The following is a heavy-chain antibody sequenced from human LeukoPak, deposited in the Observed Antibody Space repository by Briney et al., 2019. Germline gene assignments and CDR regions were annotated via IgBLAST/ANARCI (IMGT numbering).Heavy chain of an antibody. D-gene: IGHD3-9*01. CDR3: ARRYYDILTGYNYYDY. J-gene: IGHJ4*02. CDR1: GFTFSSYS. CDR2: ISSSSSYI. Sequence: GGSLRLSCAASGFTFSSYSMNWVRQAPGKGLEWVSSISSSSSYIYYADSVKGRFTISRDNAKNSLYLQMNSLRAEDTAVYYCARRYYDILTGYNYYDYWGQGTLVTVSS. V-gene: IGHV3-21*01.